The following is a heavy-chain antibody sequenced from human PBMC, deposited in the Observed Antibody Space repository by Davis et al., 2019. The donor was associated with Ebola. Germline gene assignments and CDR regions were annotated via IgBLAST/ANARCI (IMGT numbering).Heavy chain of an antibody. CDR3: ARLYGPGHYLNWYFNL. CDR1: GYRFSSYW. Sequence: KVSCKGSGYRFSSYWIGWVRQMPGKGPEWMGIIYSGDSDTRYSPSFQGQVIISADQSISTAYLQWDSLQASDTAVYYCARLYGPGHYLNWYFNLWGRGTLVTVSS. J-gene: IGHJ2*01. D-gene: IGHD3-10*01. CDR2: IYSGDSDT. V-gene: IGHV5-51*01.